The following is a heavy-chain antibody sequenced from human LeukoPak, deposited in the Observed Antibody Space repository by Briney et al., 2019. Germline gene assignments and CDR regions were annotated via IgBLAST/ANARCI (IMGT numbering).Heavy chain of an antibody. CDR3: ARALVGATRSRNYWASFWYFDL. CDR1: GGSFSGYY. J-gene: IGHJ2*01. D-gene: IGHD1-26*01. V-gene: IGHV4-34*01. CDR2: INHSGST. Sequence: SETLSLTCAVYGGSFSGYYWSWIRQPPGKGLEWIGEINHSGSTNYNPSLKSRVTISVDTSKNQFSLKLSSVTAADTAVYYCARALVGATRSRNYWASFWYFDLWGRGTLVTVSS.